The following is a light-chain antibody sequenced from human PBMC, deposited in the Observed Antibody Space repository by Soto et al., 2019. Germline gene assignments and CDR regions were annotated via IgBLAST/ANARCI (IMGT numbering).Light chain of an antibody. CDR3: TSYTSTSTPYV. CDR1: SSDVGRYTY. Sequence: QSVLTQPASVSGSPGQSITISCAGTSSDVGRYTYVSWYQQHPGKAPKLVIYDVYNRPSGVSNRFSGSKSGNTASLTISGLQAEDEADYYCTSYTSTSTPYVFGGGTKVTVL. J-gene: IGLJ1*01. V-gene: IGLV2-14*01. CDR2: DVY.